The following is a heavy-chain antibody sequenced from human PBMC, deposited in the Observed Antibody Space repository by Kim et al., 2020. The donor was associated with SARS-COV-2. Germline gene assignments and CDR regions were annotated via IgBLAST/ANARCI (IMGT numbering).Heavy chain of an antibody. CDR3: ARRQWEGFGELYWFDP. D-gene: IGHD3-10*01. Sequence: SVKVSCKASGGTFSSYAISWVRQAPGQGLEWMGGIIPIFGTANYAQKFQGRVTITADESTSTAYMELRSLRSEDTAVYYCARRQWEGFGELYWFDPWGQGTLVPVSS. V-gene: IGHV1-69*13. CDR1: GGTFSSYA. J-gene: IGHJ5*02. CDR2: IIPIFGTA.